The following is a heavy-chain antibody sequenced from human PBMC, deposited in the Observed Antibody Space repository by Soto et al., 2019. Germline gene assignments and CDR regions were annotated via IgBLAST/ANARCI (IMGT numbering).Heavy chain of an antibody. CDR3: ATHEY. J-gene: IGHJ4*02. V-gene: IGHV3-23*01. CDR2: IIGSGTST. CDR1: GFTFSTYV. Sequence: EVQLLESGGGLVQPGGSLRLSCAASGFTFSTYVMSWVRQAPGKGLEWVSTIIGSGTSTYYADSVKGRFTISRDNTMNTLYLQLNRLSAEDTAVYYCATHEYWGQGTQVTVSS.